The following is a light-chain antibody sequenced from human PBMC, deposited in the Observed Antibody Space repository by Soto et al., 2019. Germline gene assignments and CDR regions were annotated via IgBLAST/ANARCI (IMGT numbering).Light chain of an antibody. J-gene: IGKJ1*01. Sequence: DIQMTQSPPSLSASVGDRVTITCRASQSINSHLNWYQQKPGKAPELLIYAASILQSGVPSRFSGSGSGTDFTLTISSLQSEDFATYYCQQHYITPWTFGQGTKVDIK. CDR2: AAS. V-gene: IGKV1-39*01. CDR1: QSINSH. CDR3: QQHYITPWT.